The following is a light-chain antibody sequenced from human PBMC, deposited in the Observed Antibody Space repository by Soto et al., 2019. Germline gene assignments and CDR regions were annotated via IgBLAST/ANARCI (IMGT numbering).Light chain of an antibody. CDR2: DAS. CDR1: QSISIW. V-gene: IGKV1-5*01. CDR3: QQYKIFLT. Sequence: DIQMTQSPSTLSAPVGDRVTITCRARQSISIWLAWYQQKPGKPPKLLIYDASTLESGVPSRFSGSGSGTEFTLTISSLQPDDFASYYCQQYKIFLTFGQGTKVDIK. J-gene: IGKJ1*01.